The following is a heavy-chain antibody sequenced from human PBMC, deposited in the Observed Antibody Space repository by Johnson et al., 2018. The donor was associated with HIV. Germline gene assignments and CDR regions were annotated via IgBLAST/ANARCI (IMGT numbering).Heavy chain of an antibody. CDR3: ARDIVGAPDAFDI. CDR2: ISNDGSNK. V-gene: IGHV3-30-3*01. Sequence: QVQLVESGGGVVQPGRSLRLSCAASGFTFSSYAMHWVRQAPGKGLEWVAFISNDGSNKYYADSVKGRITISRDNSKNTLYVQMNSLRAEDTAVYYCARDIVGAPDAFDIWGQGTMVTVSS. D-gene: IGHD1-26*01. CDR1: GFTFSSYA. J-gene: IGHJ3*02.